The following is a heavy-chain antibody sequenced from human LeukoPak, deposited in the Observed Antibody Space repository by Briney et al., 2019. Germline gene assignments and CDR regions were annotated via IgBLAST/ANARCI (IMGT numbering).Heavy chain of an antibody. CDR2: INHRGST. Sequence: SETLSLTCAVYGGSFSGYYWSWIRQPPGKGLEWIGEINHRGSTNYNPSLKSRVTISVDRSKNQFSLKLSSVTAADTAVYYCARGRGPYYYGMDVWGQGTTVTVSS. CDR3: ARGRGPYYYGMDV. D-gene: IGHD3-10*01. V-gene: IGHV4-34*01. CDR1: GGSFSGYY. J-gene: IGHJ6*02.